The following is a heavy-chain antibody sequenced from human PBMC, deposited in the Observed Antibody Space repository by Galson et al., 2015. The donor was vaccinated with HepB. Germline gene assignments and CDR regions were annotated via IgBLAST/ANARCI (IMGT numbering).Heavy chain of an antibody. Sequence: SLRLSCAASGFTFSSYAMSWVRQAPGKGLEWVSVISGSGDSTDYADSVKGRFTISRDNSKNTLYLQMNSLRAEDTAVYYCANHLGESHYYGMDVWGQGTTVTVSS. CDR3: ANHLGESHYYGMDV. D-gene: IGHD3-10*01. CDR2: ISGSGDST. CDR1: GFTFSSYA. V-gene: IGHV3-23*01. J-gene: IGHJ6*02.